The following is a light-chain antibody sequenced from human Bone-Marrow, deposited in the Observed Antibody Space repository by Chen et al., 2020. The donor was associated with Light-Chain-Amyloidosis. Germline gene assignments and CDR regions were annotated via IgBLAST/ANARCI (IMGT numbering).Light chain of an antibody. CDR2: DDS. CDR3: QVWERSSDRPV. Sequence: SYVLTQPSSVSVAPGQTVTIACGGNNIGSTSVHWYQQTPGQAPLLVVYDDSDRPSGIPERLSGSNSGNTATLTISRVEAGDEADYYCQVWERSSDRPVFGGGTKLTVL. CDR1: NIGSTS. V-gene: IGLV3-21*02. J-gene: IGLJ3*02.